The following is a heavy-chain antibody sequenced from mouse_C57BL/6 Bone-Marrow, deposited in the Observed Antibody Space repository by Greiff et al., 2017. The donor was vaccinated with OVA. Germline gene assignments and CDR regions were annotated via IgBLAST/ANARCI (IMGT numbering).Heavy chain of an antibody. CDR1: GYAFSSSW. D-gene: IGHD1-1*01. Sequence: QVQLQQSGPELVKPGASVKISCKASGYAFSSSWMNWVKQRPGKGLEWIGRIYPGDGDTNYNGKFKGKATLTADKSSSTAYMQLSSLTSEDSAVYFCARRHYGSSGFAYGGQGTRVTVSA. CDR3: ARRHYGSSGFAY. CDR2: IYPGDGDT. J-gene: IGHJ3*01. V-gene: IGHV1-82*01.